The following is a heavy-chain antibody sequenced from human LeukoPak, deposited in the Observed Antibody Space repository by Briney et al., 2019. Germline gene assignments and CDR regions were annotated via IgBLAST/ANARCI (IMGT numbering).Heavy chain of an antibody. V-gene: IGHV1-46*01. Sequence: ASGKVSCKASGYTFTSNYIHWGRRAPGQGLGWRGMIYPRDGSKSYSQKFRGRVTVTSDTSTSPVHLELSGLSSEDTAVYYCARDQEGFDYRGPRTLVTVSP. CDR3: ARDQEGFDY. CDR2: IYPRDGSK. J-gene: IGHJ4*02. CDR1: GYTFTSNY.